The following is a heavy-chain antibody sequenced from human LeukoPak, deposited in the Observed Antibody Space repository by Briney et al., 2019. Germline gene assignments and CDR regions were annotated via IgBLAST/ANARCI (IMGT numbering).Heavy chain of an antibody. V-gene: IGHV1-69*06. D-gene: IGHD3-10*01. J-gene: IGHJ4*02. CDR3: ARAKPKNMVRGLIMRRESRYYFDY. CDR2: IIPIFGTA. CDR1: GGTFSSYA. Sequence: SVKVSCKASGGTFSSYAISWVRQAPGQGLEWMGGIIPIFGTANYAQKFQGRVTITADKSTSTAYMELSSLRSEDTAVYYCARAKPKNMVRGLIMRRESRYYFDYWGQGTLVTVSS.